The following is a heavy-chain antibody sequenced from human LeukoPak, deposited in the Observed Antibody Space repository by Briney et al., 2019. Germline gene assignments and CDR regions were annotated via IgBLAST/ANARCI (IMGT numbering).Heavy chain of an antibody. J-gene: IGHJ4*02. CDR3: AKDSPVYCRSTSCYPVY. CDR1: GFTFSSYG. Sequence: GGSLRLSCAASGFTFSSYGMHWVRQAPGKGLEGVAVIRYDGSNKYYADSVKGRYTISRDNSKNTLYLQMNSLRAEDTAVYYCAKDSPVYCRSTSCYPVYWGQGTLVTVSS. V-gene: IGHV3-30*02. CDR2: IRYDGSNK. D-gene: IGHD2-2*01.